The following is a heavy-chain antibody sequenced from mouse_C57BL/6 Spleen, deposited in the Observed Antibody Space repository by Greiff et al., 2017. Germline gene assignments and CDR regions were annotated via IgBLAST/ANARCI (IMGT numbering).Heavy chain of an antibody. V-gene: IGHV1-80*01. CDR3: ARDYYSTLYAMDY. D-gene: IGHD2-5*01. J-gene: IGHJ4*01. CDR1: GYAFSSYW. Sequence: QVQLKQSGAELVKPGASVKISCKASGYAFSSYWMNWVKQRPGKGLEWIGQIYPGDGDTNYNGKFKGKATLTADKSSSTAYMQLSSLTSEDSAVYFCARDYYSTLYAMDYWGQGTSVTVSS. CDR2: IYPGDGDT.